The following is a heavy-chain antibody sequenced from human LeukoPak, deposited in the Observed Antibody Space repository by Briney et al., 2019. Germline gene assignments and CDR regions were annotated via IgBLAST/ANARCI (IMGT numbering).Heavy chain of an antibody. J-gene: IGHJ6*03. V-gene: IGHV4-59*01. CDR1: GGSISSYY. Sequence: SETLSLTCPVSGGSISSYYWSWIRQPPGKGLEGIGYFDHTGSTNFNPSLNGRVSISRDTTKNLFSLRLRSVTAADTAVYFCARGRVSSSTWYSTYYYYFYMDVWGKGTTVTVSS. D-gene: IGHD1-1*01. CDR2: FDHTGST. CDR3: ARGRVSSSTWYSTYYYYFYMDV.